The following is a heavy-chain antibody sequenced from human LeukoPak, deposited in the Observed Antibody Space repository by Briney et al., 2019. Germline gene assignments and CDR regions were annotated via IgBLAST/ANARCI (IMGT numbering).Heavy chain of an antibody. CDR3: ARDQPLYGSGSPYDAFDI. Sequence: SETLSLTCTVSGYSISSGYYWGWIRQPPGKGLEWIGSIYHSGSTYYNPSLKSRATISIDASKNQFSLRLSSVTAADTALYFCARDQPLYGSGSPYDAFDIWGQGTMVTVSS. CDR2: IYHSGST. J-gene: IGHJ3*02. D-gene: IGHD3-10*01. V-gene: IGHV4-38-2*02. CDR1: GYSISSGYY.